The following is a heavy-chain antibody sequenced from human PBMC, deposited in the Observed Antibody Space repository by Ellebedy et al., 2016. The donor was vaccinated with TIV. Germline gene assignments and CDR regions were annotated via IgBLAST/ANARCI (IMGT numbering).Heavy chain of an antibody. CDR2: IVNGPI. CDR3: ARDYNWAFDY. CDR1: GFTFSTYS. J-gene: IGHJ4*02. Sequence: PGGSLRLSCVASGFTFSTYSMNWVHQAPGKGLEWISYIVNGPISYADSVKGRFTISRDTAKNSLFLLMNNLRDEDAAVYYCARDYNWAFDYWGQGALVTVSS. D-gene: IGHD1-20*01. V-gene: IGHV3-48*02.